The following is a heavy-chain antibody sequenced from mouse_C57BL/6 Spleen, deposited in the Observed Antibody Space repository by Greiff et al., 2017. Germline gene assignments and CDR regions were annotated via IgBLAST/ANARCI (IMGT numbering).Heavy chain of an antibody. V-gene: IGHV1-18*01. CDR3: ARDSSGYFYAMDY. CDR1: GYTFTDYN. D-gene: IGHD3-2*02. Sequence: VQLQQSGPELVKPGASVKIPCKASGYTFTDYNMAWVKQSHGKSLEWIGDINPNNGGTIYNQKFKGKATLTVDKSSSTAYMELRSLTSEDTAVYYCARDSSGYFYAMDYWGQGTSVTVSS. J-gene: IGHJ4*01. CDR2: INPNNGGT.